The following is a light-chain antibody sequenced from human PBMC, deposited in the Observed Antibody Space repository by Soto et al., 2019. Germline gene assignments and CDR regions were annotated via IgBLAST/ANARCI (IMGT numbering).Light chain of an antibody. Sequence: QSALTQPPSASGSPGQSVTISCTGGSSDIGGYNYVSWYQQRPGKVPRLIIYEVTKRPSGVPDRFSGSTDGSSNSASLTISGLQTEDEADYYCQSYDSSTVVSGGGTKLTVL. J-gene: IGLJ2*01. CDR3: QSYDSSTVV. CDR1: SSDIGGYNY. CDR2: EVT. V-gene: IGLV2-8*01.